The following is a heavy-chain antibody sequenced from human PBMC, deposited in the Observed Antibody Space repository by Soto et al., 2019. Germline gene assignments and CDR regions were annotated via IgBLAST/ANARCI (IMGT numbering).Heavy chain of an antibody. D-gene: IGHD3-3*01. CDR3: AKSAYDFWSGYYLWEYYYYYYGMDV. Sequence: GGSLSLSCAASGFTFSSYAMSWVRQAPGKGLEWVSAISGSGGSTYYADSVKGLFTISRDNSKNTLYLQMNSLRAEDTAVFYCAKSAYDFWSGYYLWEYYYYYYGMDVWGQGTTVTVSS. V-gene: IGHV3-23*01. CDR2: ISGSGGST. J-gene: IGHJ6*02. CDR1: GFTFSSYA.